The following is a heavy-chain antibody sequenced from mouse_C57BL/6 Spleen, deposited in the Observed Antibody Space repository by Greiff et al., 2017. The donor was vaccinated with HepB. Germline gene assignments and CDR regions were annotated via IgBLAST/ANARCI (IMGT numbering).Heavy chain of an antibody. Sequence: EVMLVESGGGLVKPGGSLKLSCAASGFTFSSYAMSWVRQTPEKRLEWVATISDGGSYTYYPDNVKGRFTISRDNAKNNLYLQMSHLKSEDTAMYYCARAYYYVSSYDAMDYWGQGTSVTVSS. D-gene: IGHD1-1*01. V-gene: IGHV5-4*03. J-gene: IGHJ4*01. CDR3: ARAYYYVSSYDAMDY. CDR1: GFTFSSYA. CDR2: ISDGGSYT.